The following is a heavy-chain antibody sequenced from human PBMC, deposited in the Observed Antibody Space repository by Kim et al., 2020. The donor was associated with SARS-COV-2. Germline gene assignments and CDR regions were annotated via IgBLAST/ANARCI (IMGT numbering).Heavy chain of an antibody. J-gene: IGHJ3*02. CDR3: TSVPGSTLAFWDAFD. D-gene: IGHD1-1*01. CDR1: GFTFSDYA. Sequence: GGSLRLSCAASGFTFSDYAIHWVRQASGKGLEWVARLRSKANSYATAYAASVNGRFTISRDDSKKTAYLQMNSLKTEDTAVYYWTSVPGSTLAFWDAFD. CDR2: LRSKANSYAT. V-gene: IGHV3-73*01.